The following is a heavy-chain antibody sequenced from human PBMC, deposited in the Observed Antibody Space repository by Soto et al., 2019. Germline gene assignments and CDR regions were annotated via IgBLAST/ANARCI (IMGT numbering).Heavy chain of an antibody. CDR1: GFTFSSCS. CDR2: ISSSSSYI. V-gene: IGHV3-21*01. CDR3: ARDTGILTGYYTHKAFDY. J-gene: IGHJ4*02. D-gene: IGHD3-9*01. Sequence: PGGSLRLSCAASGFTFSSCSMNWVRQAPGKGLEWVSSISSSSSYIYYADSVKGRFTISRDNAKNSLYLQMNSLRAEDTAVYYCARDTGILTGYYTHKAFDYWGQGTLVTVSS.